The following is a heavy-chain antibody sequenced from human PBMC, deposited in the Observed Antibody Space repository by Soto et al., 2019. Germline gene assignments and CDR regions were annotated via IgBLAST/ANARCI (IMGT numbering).Heavy chain of an antibody. V-gene: IGHV3-74*01. J-gene: IGHJ6*02. D-gene: IGHD3-3*01. CDR2: IKSDGTT. CDR1: VFSVSNYW. Sequence: PGGSLRLSCAASVFSVSNYWMNWVRQAPGKGLVWVSHIKSDGTTSYADSVEGRFTVSRDDAKNTFYLQMNGLRAEDTAVYYCAKDRGEEGLKFLEWFGGMDVWGHGTTVTVSS. CDR3: AKDRGEEGLKFLEWFGGMDV.